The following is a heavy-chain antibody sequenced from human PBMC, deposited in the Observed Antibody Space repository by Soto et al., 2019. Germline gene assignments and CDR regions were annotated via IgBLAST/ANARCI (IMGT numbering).Heavy chain of an antibody. Sequence: QVQLVQSGAEVKKPGASVKVSCKASGYTFTSYAMHWVRQAPGQRLEGMGWINAGNGNTKYSQKFQGRVTITRDTSASTAYRELSSLRSEDTAVYYCARAPGGYSGYGDVWGQGTLVTVSS. CDR2: INAGNGNT. J-gene: IGHJ4*02. V-gene: IGHV1-3*01. CDR1: GYTFTSYA. D-gene: IGHD5-12*01. CDR3: ARAPGGYSGYGDV.